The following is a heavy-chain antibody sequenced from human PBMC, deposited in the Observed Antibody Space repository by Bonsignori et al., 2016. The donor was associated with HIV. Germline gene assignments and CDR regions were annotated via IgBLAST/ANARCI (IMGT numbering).Heavy chain of an antibody. J-gene: IGHJ4*02. D-gene: IGHD3-22*01. Sequence: WVRQAPGQGLEWMGWISAYNGNTNYAQKLQGRVTMTTDTSTSTAYMELRSLRSDDTAVYCCARDTIRYYDSSGYHGWGQGTLVTVSS. CDR3: ARDTIRYYDSSGYHG. V-gene: IGHV1-18*01. CDR2: ISAYNGNT.